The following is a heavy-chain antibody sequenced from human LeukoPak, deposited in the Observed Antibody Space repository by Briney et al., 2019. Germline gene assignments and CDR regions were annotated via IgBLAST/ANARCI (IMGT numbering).Heavy chain of an antibody. Sequence: SETLSLTCTVSGDSISSSSYYWGWIRQPPGKGLECIGSIYYSGSTYYNPSLKSRVTISADTSKNQFSLKLSSVTAADTAVYYCARTGGANPTWFTNYFDYWGQGTLVTVSS. CDR1: GDSISSSSYY. J-gene: IGHJ4*02. D-gene: IGHD3-10*01. V-gene: IGHV4-39*01. CDR2: IYYSGST. CDR3: ARTGGANPTWFTNYFDY.